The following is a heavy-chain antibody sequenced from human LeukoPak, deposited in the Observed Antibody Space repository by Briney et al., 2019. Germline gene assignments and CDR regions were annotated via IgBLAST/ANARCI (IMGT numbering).Heavy chain of an antibody. CDR2: ISSSSSYI. CDR3: ARESVADSYAFDI. D-gene: IGHD6-19*01. Sequence: PGGSLRLSCAASGFTFSSYSMNWVRQAPGRGLEWVSSISSSSSYIYYADSVKGRFTISRDNAKNSLYLQMNSLRAEDTAVYYCARESVADSYAFDIWGQGTMVTASS. CDR1: GFTFSSYS. J-gene: IGHJ3*02. V-gene: IGHV3-21*01.